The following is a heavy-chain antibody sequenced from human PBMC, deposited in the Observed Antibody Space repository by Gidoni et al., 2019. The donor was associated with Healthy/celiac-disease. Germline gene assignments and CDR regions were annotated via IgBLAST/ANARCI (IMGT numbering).Heavy chain of an antibody. J-gene: IGHJ6*03. V-gene: IGHV3-48*03. CDR2: ISSSGRTR. CDR1: GFTFCSYE. CDR3: ARDARDYGEYYMDV. D-gene: IGHD4-17*01. Sequence: VQLVESGGVLVQPGGSLRLSCASSGFTFCSYEMNWVRQAPGKGLEWVSYISSSGRTRYYADSVKGRFNIARDNAKNSLYLQMNSLRAEDTAVYYCARDARDYGEYYMDVWGKGTTVTVSS.